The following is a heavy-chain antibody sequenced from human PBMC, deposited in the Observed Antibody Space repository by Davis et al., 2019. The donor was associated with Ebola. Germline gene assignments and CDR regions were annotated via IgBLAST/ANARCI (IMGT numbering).Heavy chain of an antibody. V-gene: IGHV3-23*01. D-gene: IGHD3-3*01. J-gene: IGHJ3*02. CDR1: GFTFSSYA. CDR3: AKDKNYDFWSGYPHDAFDI. CDR2: ISGSGGST. Sequence: GESLKISCAASGFTFSSYAMSWVRQAPGKRLEWVSAISGSGGSTYYADSVKGRFTISRDNSKNKLYLQMNSLRAEDTAIYYCAKDKNYDFWSGYPHDAFDIWGQGTMVTVSS.